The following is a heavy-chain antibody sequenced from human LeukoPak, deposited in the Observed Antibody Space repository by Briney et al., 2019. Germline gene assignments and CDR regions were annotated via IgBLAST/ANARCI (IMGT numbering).Heavy chain of an antibody. V-gene: IGHV4-59*01. CDR1: GGSISSYY. CDR3: ARGLARGYSYGHFDY. J-gene: IGHJ4*02. CDR2: IYYSGST. Sequence: SETLSLTCTVSGGSISSYYWSWIRQPPGKGLEWIGYIYYSGSTNYNPSLKSRVTISVDTSKNQFSLKLSSVTAADTAVYYCARGLARGYSYGHFDYWGQGTPVTVSS. D-gene: IGHD5-18*01.